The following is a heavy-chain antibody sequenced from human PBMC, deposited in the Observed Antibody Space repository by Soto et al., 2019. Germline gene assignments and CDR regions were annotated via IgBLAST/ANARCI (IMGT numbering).Heavy chain of an antibody. CDR3: AKLEWLEFGGDY. J-gene: IGHJ4*02. Sequence: EVHLLESGGGVVQPGKSLKISYAVFGLANRDYPMTWVRQPPGQGLEWVSGISASGEKPYYADSVKGRFTISRDNSKNTLSLQMNSLRVEDTGIYYCAKLEWLEFGGDYWGQGTLVTVSS. D-gene: IGHD6-19*01. CDR1: GLANRDYP. CDR2: ISASGEKP. V-gene: IGHV3-23*01.